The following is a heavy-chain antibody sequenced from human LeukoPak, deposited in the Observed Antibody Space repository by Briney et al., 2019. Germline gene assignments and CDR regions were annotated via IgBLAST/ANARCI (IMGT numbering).Heavy chain of an antibody. D-gene: IGHD6-19*01. V-gene: IGHV4-59*01. Sequence: SETLSLTCTVSGGSISSYYWSWIRQPPGKGLEWIGYIYYSGSTNYNPSLKSRVTISIDTSKNQFSLKLSSVTAEDTAVYYCASSGSGWFYYYYGMDVWGKGTTVTVSS. J-gene: IGHJ6*04. CDR1: GGSISSYY. CDR3: ASSGSGWFYYYYGMDV. CDR2: IYYSGST.